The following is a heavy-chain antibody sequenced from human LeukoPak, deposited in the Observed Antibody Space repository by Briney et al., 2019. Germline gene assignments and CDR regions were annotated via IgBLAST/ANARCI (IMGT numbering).Heavy chain of an antibody. Sequence: PGGSLRLSCVASGFTFSSYSMNWVRQAPGKGLEWVSSISSSSSYIYYADSVKGRFTISRDNAKNSLDLQMNSLRAEDTAVYYCARVAPNYGGNSWFDYWGQGTLVTVSS. J-gene: IGHJ4*02. D-gene: IGHD4-23*01. CDR1: GFTFSSYS. CDR3: ARVAPNYGGNSWFDY. CDR2: ISSSSSYI. V-gene: IGHV3-21*01.